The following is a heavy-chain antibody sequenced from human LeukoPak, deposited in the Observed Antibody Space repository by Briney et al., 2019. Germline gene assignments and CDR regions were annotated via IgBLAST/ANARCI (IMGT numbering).Heavy chain of an antibody. CDR3: ARGFGGYRRRYRVLYDAFDI. CDR2: IYYSGST. CDR1: GGSISSSSYY. V-gene: IGHV4-39*07. Sequence: PSETLSLTCTVSGGSISSSSYYWGWIRQPPGKGLEWIGSIYYSGSTYYNPSLKSRVTISVDTSKNQFSLKLSSVTAADTAVYYCARGFGGYRRRYRVLYDAFDIWGQGTMVTVSS. D-gene: IGHD3-10*01. J-gene: IGHJ3*02.